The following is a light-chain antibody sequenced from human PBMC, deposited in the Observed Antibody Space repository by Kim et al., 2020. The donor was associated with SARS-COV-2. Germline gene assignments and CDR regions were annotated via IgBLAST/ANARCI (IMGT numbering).Light chain of an antibody. Sequence: SASVGDRVTITCRASQSSKSYLNWYQQKPGTAPKLLIYAASSLQSGVPSRFSGSVSGTDFTLTISSLQTEDSATYYCHQSYMTPYSFGQGTKLEI. J-gene: IGKJ2*03. CDR3: HQSYMTPYS. CDR2: AAS. CDR1: QSSKSY. V-gene: IGKV1-39*01.